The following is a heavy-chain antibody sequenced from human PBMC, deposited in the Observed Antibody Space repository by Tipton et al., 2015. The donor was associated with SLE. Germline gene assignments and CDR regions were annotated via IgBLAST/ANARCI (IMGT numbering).Heavy chain of an antibody. CDR3: AKEFEQQLVRGAFDI. J-gene: IGHJ3*02. CDR2: IYSGGSST. V-gene: IGHV3-23*03. D-gene: IGHD6-13*01. Sequence: SLRLSCAASGFTFSSYAMSWVRQAPGKGLEWVSVIYSGGSSTYYADSVKGRFTISRDNSKNTLYLQMNSLRAGDTAVYYCAKEFEQQLVRGAFDIWGQGTMVTVSS. CDR1: GFTFSSYA.